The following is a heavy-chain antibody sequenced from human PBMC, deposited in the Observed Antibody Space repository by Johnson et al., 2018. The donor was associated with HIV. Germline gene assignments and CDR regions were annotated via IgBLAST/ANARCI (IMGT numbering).Heavy chain of an antibody. D-gene: IGHD5-18*01. CDR1: GFTFSDYY. Sequence: VQLVESGGGLVKPGGSLRLSCAASGFTFSDYYMSWIRQAPGKGLEWVSYISSSGSTIYYADSVKGRFTVSRDNAKNSLYLQMNSLRAEDTSMYYCARGMWIPEIDAIDIWGQGTMVTVSS. J-gene: IGHJ3*02. CDR3: ARGMWIPEIDAIDI. V-gene: IGHV3-11*04. CDR2: ISSSGSTI.